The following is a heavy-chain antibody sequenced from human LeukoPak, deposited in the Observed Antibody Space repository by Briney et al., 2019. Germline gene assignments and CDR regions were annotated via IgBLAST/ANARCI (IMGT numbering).Heavy chain of an antibody. D-gene: IGHD3-10*02. Sequence: PGGSLRLSCAASGFSFSSYSMNWVRQAPGKGLEWISYISGSTRTIYYADSVKGRFTISRDNAKNSLYLQMNSLRAEDTAVYYCAELGITMIGGVWGKGTTVTISS. CDR3: AELGITMIGGV. J-gene: IGHJ6*04. CDR2: ISGSTRTI. CDR1: GFSFSSYS. V-gene: IGHV3-48*01.